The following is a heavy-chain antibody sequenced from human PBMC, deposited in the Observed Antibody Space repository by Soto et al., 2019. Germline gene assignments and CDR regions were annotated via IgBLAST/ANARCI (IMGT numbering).Heavy chain of an antibody. D-gene: IGHD4-4*01. Sequence: PGESLKISCKGSGYSFTTYWINWVRQMPGRGLEWLGRSDPSDSYSNYRPSFQGHVTLSSDKSISTTYLQGSSLRASDPAMYSCALNEYSNSNWFDPGGQGTLVTASS. V-gene: IGHV5-10-1*01. CDR2: SDPSDSYS. CDR3: ALNEYSNSNWFDP. J-gene: IGHJ5*02. CDR1: GYSFTTYW.